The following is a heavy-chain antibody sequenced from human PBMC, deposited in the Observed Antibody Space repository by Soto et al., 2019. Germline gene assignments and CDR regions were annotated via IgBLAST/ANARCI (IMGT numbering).Heavy chain of an antibody. Sequence: QVQLQESGPGLVKPSETLSLTCTVAGGSISSYYWSWIRQPPGKGLEWIGYIYYSGSTNYNPSLKSRVTISVDTSKNQFSLKLSSVTAADTAVYYCAGVTKGDWFDPWGQGTLVTVSS. CDR3: AGVTKGDWFDP. V-gene: IGHV4-59*01. CDR2: IYYSGST. J-gene: IGHJ5*02. CDR1: GGSISSYY. D-gene: IGHD4-17*01.